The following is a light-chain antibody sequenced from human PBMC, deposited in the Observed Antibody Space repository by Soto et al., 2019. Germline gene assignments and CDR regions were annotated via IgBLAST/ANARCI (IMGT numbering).Light chain of an antibody. V-gene: IGKV3-15*01. CDR2: GES. CDR3: QQYESWPFT. Sequence: EIVMTQSPATLPVSPGERITISCRASQPIGINLAWYQQKPGQAPRFLVFGESNRATGVPERFSVSGSGTEFTIIISSLHSDDLATYFYQQYESWPFTFGAGTKV. CDR1: QPIGIN. J-gene: IGKJ4*01.